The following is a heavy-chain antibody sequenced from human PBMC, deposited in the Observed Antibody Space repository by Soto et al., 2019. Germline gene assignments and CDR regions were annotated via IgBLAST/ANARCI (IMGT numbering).Heavy chain of an antibody. J-gene: IGHJ5*02. CDR3: AREGHYSNSSGDYYGNWFDP. CDR1: GLTFSSYA. CDR2: VSYDGTYK. V-gene: IGHV3-30*04. Sequence: GGSLRLSCETSGLTFSSYALHWVRQAPGKGLKWVAVVSYDGTYKYYADSVRGRFTISRDNSRNTLYLQMNSLTVEDTAVYYCAREGHYSNSSGDYYGNWFDPWGQGTRVTVSS. D-gene: IGHD3-22*01.